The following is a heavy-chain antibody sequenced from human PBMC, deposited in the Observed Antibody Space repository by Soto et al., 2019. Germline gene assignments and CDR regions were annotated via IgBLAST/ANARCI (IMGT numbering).Heavy chain of an antibody. CDR1: GYSLTSYY. D-gene: IGHD2-2*01. J-gene: IGHJ6*02. V-gene: IGHV1-46*03. Sequence: ASVKVSCKASGYSLTSYYIHWLRQAPGQGLEWVGVFNPSGGGTNYAQIFQGRVTVTRDTSTSTVYMELSSLRSEDTAVYYCARDGYDCSSTSCYEAAMDVWGQGTTVTVSS. CDR2: FNPSGGGT. CDR3: ARDGYDCSSTSCYEAAMDV.